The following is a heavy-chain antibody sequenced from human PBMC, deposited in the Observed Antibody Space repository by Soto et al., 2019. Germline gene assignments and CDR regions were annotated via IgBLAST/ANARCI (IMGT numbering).Heavy chain of an antibody. CDR3: ARGRYGDY. J-gene: IGHJ4*02. D-gene: IGHD1-1*01. CDR1: GYTFTSYG. Sequence: QVHLVQSGAEVTKPGASVKVSCKASGYTFTSYGITWVRQAPGQGLEWRGWISAHNGNTDYAQKLQGRVIVTRDTSTSTAYMELRSLISDDTAVYYCARGRYGDYWGQGALVTVSS. V-gene: IGHV1-18*01. CDR2: ISAHNGNT.